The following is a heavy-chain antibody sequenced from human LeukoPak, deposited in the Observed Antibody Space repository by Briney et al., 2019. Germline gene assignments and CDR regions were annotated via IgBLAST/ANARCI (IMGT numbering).Heavy chain of an antibody. CDR2: ISSSGSTI. Sequence: GGSLRLSCAASGFTFSSYEMNWVRQAPGKGLEWVSYISSSGSTIYYADSVKGRFTISRDNAKNSLYLQMNSLRAEDTAVYYCARETYYYDSSGYSYYYGMDVWGQGTTVTASS. D-gene: IGHD3-22*01. CDR3: ARETYYYDSSGYSYYYGMDV. CDR1: GFTFSSYE. J-gene: IGHJ6*02. V-gene: IGHV3-48*03.